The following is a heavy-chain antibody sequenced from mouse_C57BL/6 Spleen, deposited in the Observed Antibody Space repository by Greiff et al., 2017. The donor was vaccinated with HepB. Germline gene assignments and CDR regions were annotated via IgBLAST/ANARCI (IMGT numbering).Heavy chain of an antibody. J-gene: IGHJ2*01. CDR2: INPNNGGT. D-gene: IGHD1-1*01. CDR3: AKGGYYGSPFDY. CDR1: GYTFTDYN. Sequence: VQLKQSGPELVKPGASVKIPCKASGYTFTDYNMDWVKQSHGKSLEWIGDINPNNGGTIYNQKFKGKATLTVDKSSSTAYMELRSLTSEDTAVYYWAKGGYYGSPFDYWGQGTTLTVSS. V-gene: IGHV1-18*01.